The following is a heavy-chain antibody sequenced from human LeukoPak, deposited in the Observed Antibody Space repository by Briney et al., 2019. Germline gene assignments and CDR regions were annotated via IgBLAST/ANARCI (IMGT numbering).Heavy chain of an antibody. J-gene: IGHJ4*02. CDR3: AGSHSRTAMVRADY. CDR1: GFTFSSYS. V-gene: IGHV3-21*01. D-gene: IGHD3-10*01. Sequence: GGSLRLSCAASGFTFSSYSMNWVRQAPGKGLEWVSSISSSSSYIYYADSVKGRFTISRDNAKNSLYLQMNSLRAEDTAVYYCAGSHSRTAMVRADYWGQGTLVTVSS. CDR2: ISSSSSYI.